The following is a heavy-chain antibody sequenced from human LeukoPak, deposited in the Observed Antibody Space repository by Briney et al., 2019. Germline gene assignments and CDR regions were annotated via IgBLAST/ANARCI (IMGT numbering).Heavy chain of an antibody. Sequence: SGTLSLTCTVSGGSISSYYWSWIRQPPGKGLEWIGYIYNSGSTNYNPSLKSRVTISVDTSKNQFSLKLSSVTAADTAVYYCARHVDYYDSSGYNWYAFDIWGQGTMVTVSS. J-gene: IGHJ3*02. CDR3: ARHVDYYDSSGYNWYAFDI. CDR2: IYNSGST. CDR1: GGSISSYY. D-gene: IGHD3-22*01. V-gene: IGHV4-59*08.